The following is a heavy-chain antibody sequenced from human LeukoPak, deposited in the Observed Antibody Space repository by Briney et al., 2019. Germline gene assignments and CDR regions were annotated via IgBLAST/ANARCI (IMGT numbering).Heavy chain of an antibody. V-gene: IGHV3-23*01. CDR1: GFTFSSYA. Sequence: PGGSLRLSCAASGFTFSSYAMSWVRQAPGKGLEWVSTISNSGESTYYADSVKARFTISRDNSKSTLYVQMNSLRAEDTAVYYCAKDLRPYNSGADDYWGQGTLVTVSS. J-gene: IGHJ4*02. CDR3: AKDLRPYNSGADDY. D-gene: IGHD5-18*01. CDR2: ISNSGEST.